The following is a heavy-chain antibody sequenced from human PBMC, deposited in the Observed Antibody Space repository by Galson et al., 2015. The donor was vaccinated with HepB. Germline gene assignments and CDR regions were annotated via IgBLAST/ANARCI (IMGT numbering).Heavy chain of an antibody. CDR2: IYYSGST. Sequence: QVQLQESGPGLVKPSETLSLTCTVSGGPISSYYWSWIWQPPGKGLEWIGYIYYSGSTNYNPSLKSRVTISVDTSKNQFSLKLSSVTAADTAVYYCARHHGVPAAIVLWIDYWGQGTLVTVSS. CDR3: ARHHGVPAAIVLWIDY. V-gene: IGHV4-59*08. J-gene: IGHJ4*02. CDR1: GGPISSYY. D-gene: IGHD2-2*02.